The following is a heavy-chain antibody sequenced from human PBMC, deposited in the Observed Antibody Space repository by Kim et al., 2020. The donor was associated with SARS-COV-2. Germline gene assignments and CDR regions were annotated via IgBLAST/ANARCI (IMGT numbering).Heavy chain of an antibody. Sequence: DSVPGRFTKSRDNDKNSLYLQMNSLRAEETALYYCAKEKHYDILPGYLGYWGQGTLVTVSS. CDR3: AKEKHYDILPGYLGY. J-gene: IGHJ4*02. V-gene: IGHV3-9*01. D-gene: IGHD3-9*01.